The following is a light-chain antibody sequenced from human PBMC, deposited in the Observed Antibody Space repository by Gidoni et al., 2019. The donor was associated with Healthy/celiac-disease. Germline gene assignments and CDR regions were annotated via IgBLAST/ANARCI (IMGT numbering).Light chain of an antibody. Sequence: QSALTQPASVSGSPGQSITISCTGTSSDVGGYNYVPWYQQHPGKAPKLMIYDVSNRPSGVSNRFSGSKSGNTASLTISGLQAEDEADYYCSSYTSSSTQLYVFGTGTKVTVL. J-gene: IGLJ1*01. CDR1: SSDVGGYNY. V-gene: IGLV2-14*03. CDR2: DVS. CDR3: SSYTSSSTQLYV.